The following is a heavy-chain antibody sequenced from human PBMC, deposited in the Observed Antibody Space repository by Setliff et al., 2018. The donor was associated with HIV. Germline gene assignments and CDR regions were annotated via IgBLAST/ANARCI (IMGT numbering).Heavy chain of an antibody. Sequence: GGSLRLSCAASGFTFSNYAMNWVRQAPGKGLEWVSSISSTSNYIYYADSVKGRFTISRDNAKNSLYLQMNGLRAEDTAVYYCARLIAYYYGMDVWGQGTTVTVSS. D-gene: IGHD6-13*01. CDR2: ISSTSNYI. CDR3: ARLIAYYYGMDV. V-gene: IGHV3-21*01. CDR1: GFTFSNYA. J-gene: IGHJ6*02.